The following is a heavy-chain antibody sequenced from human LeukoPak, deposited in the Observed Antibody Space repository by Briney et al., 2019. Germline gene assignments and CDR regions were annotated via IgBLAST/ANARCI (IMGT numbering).Heavy chain of an antibody. CDR1: GGSISSSSYY. CDR2: IYYSGST. D-gene: IGHD5-18*01. Sequence: SETLSLTCTVSGGSISSSSYYWGWIRQPPGKGLEWIGSIYYSGSTYYNPSLKSRVTISVDTSKNQFSLKLSSVTAADTAVYYCARVREGWSYGYLYYYYMDVWGKGTTVTVSS. J-gene: IGHJ6*03. V-gene: IGHV4-39*07. CDR3: ARVREGWSYGYLYYYYMDV.